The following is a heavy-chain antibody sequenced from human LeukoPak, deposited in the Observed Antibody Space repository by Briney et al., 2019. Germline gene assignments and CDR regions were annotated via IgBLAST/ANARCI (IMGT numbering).Heavy chain of an antibody. J-gene: IGHJ4*02. V-gene: IGHV3-23*01. D-gene: IGHD3-10*01. CDR2: IKGGGGNT. CDR3: AKSERYGSGSVPPLDY. CDR1: GFPFSNHA. Sequence: GGSLRLSCAASGFPFSNHAMGWVRQAPGKGLEWVSGIKGGGGNTYYADSVKGRFTISRDNSKNTVYLQMNSLRAEDTAIYYCAKSERYGSGSVPPLDYWGQGTLVTVSS.